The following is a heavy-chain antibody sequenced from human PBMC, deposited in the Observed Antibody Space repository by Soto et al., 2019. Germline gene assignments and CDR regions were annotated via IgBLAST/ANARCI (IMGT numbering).Heavy chain of an antibody. CDR1: GGXFSSYA. Sequence: SVKVSCKASGGXFSSYAISWVRQAPGQGLEWMGGIIPIFGTANYAQKFQGRVTITADESTSTAYMELSSLRSEDTAVYYCARSTEWGTNGVFNHDAFDIWGQGTMVTVSS. CDR3: ARSTEWGTNGVFNHDAFDI. J-gene: IGHJ3*02. D-gene: IGHD2-8*01. CDR2: IIPIFGTA. V-gene: IGHV1-69*13.